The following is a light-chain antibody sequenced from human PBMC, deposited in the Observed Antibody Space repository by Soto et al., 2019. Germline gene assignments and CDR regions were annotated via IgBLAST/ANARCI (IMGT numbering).Light chain of an antibody. J-gene: IGKJ1*01. CDR2: KAS. CDR3: QQYDTYWT. V-gene: IGKV1-5*03. CDR1: QSISSS. Sequence: DIQMTQSPSTLSASVGARVTITCRASQSISSSLSWYQHKPGKAPNLLIYKASSLKSGVPSRFSGSGSGTEFTLTISSLQPDDFATYYCQQYDTYWTFGQGTKVDI.